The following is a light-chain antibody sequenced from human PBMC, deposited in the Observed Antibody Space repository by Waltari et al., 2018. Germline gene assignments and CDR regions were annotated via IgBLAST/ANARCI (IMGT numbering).Light chain of an antibody. CDR3: QQRSSWPWT. CDR2: DAS. Sequence: SGRASQSVTRFLAWYQQKPDQAPRLLSYDASHRATGVPARFSGSGSGTEFTLTISSLEPEDFAVYYCQQRSSWPWTFGQGAKVEVK. V-gene: IGKV3-11*01. J-gene: IGKJ1*01. CDR1: QSVTRF.